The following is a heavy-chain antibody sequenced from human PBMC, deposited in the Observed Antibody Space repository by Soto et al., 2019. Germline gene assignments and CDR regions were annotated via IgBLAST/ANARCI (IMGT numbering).Heavy chain of an antibody. J-gene: IGHJ5*02. CDR1: GGSISSYY. Sequence: SETLSLTCTVSGGSISSYYWSWIRQPPGKGLEWIGYIYYSGSTNYNPSLKSRVTISVDTSKNQFSLKLSSVTAADTAVYYCARVGWYYYDSSGLETNWFDPWGQGTLVTVSS. V-gene: IGHV4-59*01. CDR3: ARVGWYYYDSSGLETNWFDP. CDR2: IYYSGST. D-gene: IGHD3-22*01.